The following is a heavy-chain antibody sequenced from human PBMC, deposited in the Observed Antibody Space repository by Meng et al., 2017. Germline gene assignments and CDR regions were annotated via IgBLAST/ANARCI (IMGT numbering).Heavy chain of an antibody. V-gene: IGHV1-3*01. D-gene: IGHD3-3*01. CDR2: INAGNGDT. CDR1: GYTFNNYA. Sequence: HDPLLQAGAEVKEPLGASVKISCKASGYTFNNYAMHWVRQAPGQRLEWMGWINAGNGDTKFSQKFQGRVSISRDTSASTAYMELRSLRFEDTAVYYCATTLNYDFWSGFYYWGQGTLVTVSS. J-gene: IGHJ4*02. CDR3: ATTLNYDFWSGFYY.